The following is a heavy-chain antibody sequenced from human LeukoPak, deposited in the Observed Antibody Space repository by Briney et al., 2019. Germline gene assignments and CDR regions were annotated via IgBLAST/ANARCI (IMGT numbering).Heavy chain of an antibody. CDR2: ISGSGGNT. V-gene: IGHV3-23*01. Sequence: GGSLRLSCAAFGFSFSSYAMSWVRQAPGKGLEWVSAISGSGGNTYYADSVRGRFTISRDNSKNTLYLQMNSLRAEDTAIYYCAKVSWANYFDYWGQGTLVTVSS. J-gene: IGHJ4*02. CDR3: AKVSWANYFDY. D-gene: IGHD6-13*01. CDR1: GFSFSSYA.